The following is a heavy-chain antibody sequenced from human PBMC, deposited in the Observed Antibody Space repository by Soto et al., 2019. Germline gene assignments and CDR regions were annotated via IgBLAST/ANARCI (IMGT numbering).Heavy chain of an antibody. J-gene: IGHJ4*02. CDR3: ARRKDRSGPNYFDS. Sequence: GASVKVSCKASGYTFITYDINWVRQAAGQGLEWMGWMNPNNGNAGYAQKFQGRVTMTRNTSISTAYMELSSLRFHATAVYSCARRKDRSGPNYFDSCGQGSLVTVSS. V-gene: IGHV1-8*01. CDR2: MNPNNGNA. CDR1: GYTFITYD.